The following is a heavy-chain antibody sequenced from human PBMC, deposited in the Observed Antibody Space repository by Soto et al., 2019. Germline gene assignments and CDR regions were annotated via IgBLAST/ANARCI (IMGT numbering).Heavy chain of an antibody. D-gene: IGHD5-12*01. Sequence: QVQLVESGGGVVQPGRSLRLSCAASGFTFSSYGMHWVRQAPGKGLEWVAVISYDGSNKYYADSVKGRFTISRDNSKNTLYLQMNSLRAEDTAVYYCAKGPSGYDQPSDAFDIWGQGTMVTVSS. CDR1: GFTFSSYG. J-gene: IGHJ3*02. CDR3: AKGPSGYDQPSDAFDI. CDR2: ISYDGSNK. V-gene: IGHV3-30*18.